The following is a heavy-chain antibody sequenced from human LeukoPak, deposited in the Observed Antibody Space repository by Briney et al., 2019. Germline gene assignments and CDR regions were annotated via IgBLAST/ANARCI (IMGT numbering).Heavy chain of an antibody. Sequence: GGSLRLSCAASGFTFSSYSMNWVRQAPGKGLEWVSSISSSSYIYYADSVKGRFTISRDNAKNSLYLQMNSLRAEDTAVYYCASLSYWSGGSCHHDYWGQGTLVTV. CDR2: ISSSSYI. CDR1: GFTFSSYS. J-gene: IGHJ4*02. V-gene: IGHV3-21*01. CDR3: ASLSYWSGGSCHHDY. D-gene: IGHD2-15*01.